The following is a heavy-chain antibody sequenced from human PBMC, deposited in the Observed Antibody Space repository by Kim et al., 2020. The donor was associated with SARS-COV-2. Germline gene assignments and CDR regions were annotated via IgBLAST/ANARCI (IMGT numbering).Heavy chain of an antibody. J-gene: IGHJ6*02. CDR1: GYTFTSYD. CDR3: AANRRGWSYYHPSYGMDV. CDR2: MNPNSGNT. Sequence: ASVKVSCKASGYTFTSYDINWVRQATGQGLEWMGWMNPNSGNTGYAQKFQGRVTMTRNTSISTAYMELSSLRSEDTAVYYCAANRRGWSYYHPSYGMDVWGQGTTVTVSS. V-gene: IGHV1-8*01. D-gene: IGHD3-10*01.